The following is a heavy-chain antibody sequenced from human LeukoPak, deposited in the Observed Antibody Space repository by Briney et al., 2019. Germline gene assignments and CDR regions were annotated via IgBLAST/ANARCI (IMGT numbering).Heavy chain of an antibody. CDR1: GYTSTSYS. V-gene: IGHV5-51*01. CDR2: IYPGDSDT. CDR3: ARYADNSPIDYYFDF. Sequence: GESLKIPCEGSGYTSTSYSIAWVRQMPGKGLEWMGIIYPGDSDTRYSPSSQGQVTISADNTTSTAYLQWSSLTASDTAMFYCARYADNSPIDYYFDFWGQGSLVTVSS. J-gene: IGHJ4*02. D-gene: IGHD4-23*01.